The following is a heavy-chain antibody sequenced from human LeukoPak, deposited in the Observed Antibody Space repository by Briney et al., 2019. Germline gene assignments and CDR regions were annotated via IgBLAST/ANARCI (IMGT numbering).Heavy chain of an antibody. Sequence: ASVKVSCKASGYTFTGYYMHWVRQAPGQGLEWMGWINPNSGGTNYAQKFQGRVTMTRDTSISTAYMELSRLRSDDTAVYYCASYSSGRKNYFDYWGQGTLVTVSS. J-gene: IGHJ4*02. D-gene: IGHD6-19*01. CDR1: GYTFTGYY. V-gene: IGHV1-2*02. CDR2: INPNSGGT. CDR3: ASYSSGRKNYFDY.